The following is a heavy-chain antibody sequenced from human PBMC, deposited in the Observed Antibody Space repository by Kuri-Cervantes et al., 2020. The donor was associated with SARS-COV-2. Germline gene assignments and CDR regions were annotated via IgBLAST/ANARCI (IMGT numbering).Heavy chain of an antibody. CDR2: IKQDGSEK. Sequence: GESLKISCAASGFTFSRNWMSWVRQAPGKGLEWVANIKQDGSEKYYVDSVKGRFTISRDNSKNTLYLQMNSLRAEDTAVYYCASALLWGYFDYWGQGTLVTVSS. CDR1: GFTFSRNW. CDR3: ASALLWGYFDY. D-gene: IGHD2/OR15-2a*01. V-gene: IGHV3-7*01. J-gene: IGHJ4*02.